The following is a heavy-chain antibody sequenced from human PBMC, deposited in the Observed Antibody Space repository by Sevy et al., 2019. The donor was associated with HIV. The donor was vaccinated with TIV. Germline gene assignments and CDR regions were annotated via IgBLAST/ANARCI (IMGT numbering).Heavy chain of an antibody. J-gene: IGHJ5*02. Sequence: SETLSLTCTVSGGSISSGDYYWSWIRQPPGKGLEWIGYNYYSGSTYYNPSLKSRVTISVDTSKNQFSLKLSSMTAADTAVYYCAGDVDSSGSSENWFDPWGQGTLVTVSS. V-gene: IGHV4-30-4*01. D-gene: IGHD3-22*01. CDR3: AGDVDSSGSSENWFDP. CDR2: NYYSGST. CDR1: GGSISSGDYY.